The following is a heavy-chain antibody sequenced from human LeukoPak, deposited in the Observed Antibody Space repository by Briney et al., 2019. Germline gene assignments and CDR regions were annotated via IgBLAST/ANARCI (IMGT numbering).Heavy chain of an antibody. Sequence: SETLSVTCAVYGGSFSGYYWSWIRQPPGKGLEWIGEINHSGSTNYNPSLKSRVTISVDTSKNQFSLKLSSVTAADTAVYYYARGRRGIGGDLIYGMDVWGKGTTVTVSS. D-gene: IGHD2-21*02. J-gene: IGHJ6*04. CDR3: ARGRRGIGGDLIYGMDV. V-gene: IGHV4-34*01. CDR1: GGSFSGYY. CDR2: INHSGST.